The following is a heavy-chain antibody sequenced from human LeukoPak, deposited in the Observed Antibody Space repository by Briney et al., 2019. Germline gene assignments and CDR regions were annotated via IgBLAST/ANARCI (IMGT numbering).Heavy chain of an antibody. CDR3: AKAYDILTGYFPIFYGMDV. CDR2: ISYDGSNE. V-gene: IGHV3-30*01. D-gene: IGHD3-9*01. CDR1: GFTFSSYA. Sequence: PGRSLRLSCAASGFTFSSYAMHWVRQAPGKGLEWVAVISYDGSNEYYADSVKGRFTISRDNSKNTLYLQMNSLRAEDTAVYYCAKAYDILTGYFPIFYGMDVWGQGTTVTVSS. J-gene: IGHJ6*02.